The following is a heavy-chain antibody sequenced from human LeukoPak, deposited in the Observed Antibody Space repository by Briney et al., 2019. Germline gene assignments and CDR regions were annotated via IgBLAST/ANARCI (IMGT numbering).Heavy chain of an antibody. D-gene: IGHD3-22*01. J-gene: IGHJ4*02. CDR3: VPSDSSGLD. V-gene: IGHV3-74*01. CDR2: TNTDCSST. CDR1: RFTFSHYW. Sequence: GGALRLSCEASRFTFSHYWMHWVRQPPAQGQVWVSRTNTDCSSTSYMDPAKGRFTISRDNAKNTIYLQMNSLRVEDTAVYYCVPSDSSGLDWGQGTLVTVSS.